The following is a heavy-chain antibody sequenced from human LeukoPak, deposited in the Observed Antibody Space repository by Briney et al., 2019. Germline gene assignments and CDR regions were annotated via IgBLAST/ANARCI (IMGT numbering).Heavy chain of an antibody. CDR1: GYTFTSYG. CDR3: ARAHYYDSSDAFEI. J-gene: IGHJ3*02. D-gene: IGHD3-22*01. V-gene: IGHV1-18*01. Sequence: ASVKVSCKASGYTFTSYGIIWVRQAPGLGLEWMGWISAYNGNTNYAQKLQGRVTMTTDTSTSTAYMELRSLRSDDTAVYYCARAHYYDSSDAFEIWGQGTMVTVSS. CDR2: ISAYNGNT.